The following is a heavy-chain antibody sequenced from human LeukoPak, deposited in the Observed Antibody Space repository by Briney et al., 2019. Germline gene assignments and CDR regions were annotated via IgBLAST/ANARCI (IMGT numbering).Heavy chain of an antibody. CDR1: GGSISSGSYY. Sequence: SETLSLTCTVSGGSISSGSYYWSWIRQPAGKGLEWIGRIYTTGSTNYNPSLKSRLTISVDTSKNQFSLKLSSVTAADTAVYYCARTHRAGGSSGYYSWDYWGQGTLVTVSS. CDR2: IYTTGST. J-gene: IGHJ4*02. V-gene: IGHV4-61*02. CDR3: ARTHRAGGSSGYYSWDY. D-gene: IGHD3-22*01.